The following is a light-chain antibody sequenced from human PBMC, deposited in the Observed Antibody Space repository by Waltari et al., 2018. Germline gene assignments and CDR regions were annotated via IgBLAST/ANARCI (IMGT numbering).Light chain of an antibody. J-gene: IGLJ3*02. Sequence: QSALTQPASVSGSPGQSISISCIGTSRAIGTFNLVPWYLHYPGPAPKPLIYDVSQRPSGVSNRFSGSKSGNTASLTISGLQAEDEAIYYCCSYAGSRTWVFGGGAKLTVL. CDR3: CSYAGSRTWV. V-gene: IGLV2-23*02. CDR1: SRAIGTFNL. CDR2: DVS.